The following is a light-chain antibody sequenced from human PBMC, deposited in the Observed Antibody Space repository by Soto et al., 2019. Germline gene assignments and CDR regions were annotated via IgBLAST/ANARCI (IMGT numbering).Light chain of an antibody. CDR2: GNT. CDR3: QSYDNSLSGLVV. V-gene: IGLV1-40*01. Sequence: QLVLTQPPSVSGAPGQRVTISCTGSSSNIGAGYDVHWYQQLPGTAPKLLIYGNTNRPSGVPDRFSGSKSGTSASLAITGLQAEDEADYYCQSYDNSLSGLVVFGGGTKLTVL. J-gene: IGLJ2*01. CDR1: SSNIGAGYD.